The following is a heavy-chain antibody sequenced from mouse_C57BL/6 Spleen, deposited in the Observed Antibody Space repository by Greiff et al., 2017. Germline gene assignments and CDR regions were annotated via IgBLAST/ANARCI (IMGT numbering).Heavy chain of an antibody. V-gene: IGHV3-6*01. D-gene: IGHD2-4*01. CDR2: ISYDGSN. Sequence: EVQLVESGPGLVKPSQSLSLTCSVTGYSITSGYYWNWIRQFPGNKLEWMGYISYDGSNNYNPSLKNRISITRDTSKNQFFLKLNSVTTEDTATYYCAREGDDYDGYFDVWGTGTTVTVSS. J-gene: IGHJ1*03. CDR3: AREGDDYDGYFDV. CDR1: GYSITSGYY.